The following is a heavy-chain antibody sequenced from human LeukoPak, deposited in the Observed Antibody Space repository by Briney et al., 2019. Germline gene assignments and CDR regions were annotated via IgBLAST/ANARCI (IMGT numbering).Heavy chain of an antibody. J-gene: IGHJ5*02. V-gene: IGHV1-24*01. D-gene: IGHD1-26*01. CDR3: AIFGGNPLNWLSP. CDR2: FHPEEDKI. Sequence: GASVKVSCKVSGYSFSELSIHWVRQAPGKGLEWMGGFHPEEDKIVHPQKFQGRVTMTEDTSTDTAYMELSSLRSEDTAVYYCAIFGGNPLNWLSPWGQGTLAIVSS. CDR1: GYSFSELS.